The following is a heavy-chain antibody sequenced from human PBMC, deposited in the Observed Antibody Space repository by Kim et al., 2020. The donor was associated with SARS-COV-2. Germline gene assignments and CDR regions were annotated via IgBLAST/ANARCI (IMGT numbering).Heavy chain of an antibody. Sequence: KFQGRVTITRDTSASTAYMELSSLRSEDTAVYYCARELRKQWLVVSYYYMDVWGKGTTVTVSS. J-gene: IGHJ6*03. D-gene: IGHD6-19*01. CDR3: ARELRKQWLVVSYYYMDV. V-gene: IGHV1-3*01.